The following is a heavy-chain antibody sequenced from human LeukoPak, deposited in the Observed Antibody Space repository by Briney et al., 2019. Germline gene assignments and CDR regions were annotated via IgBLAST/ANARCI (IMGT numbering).Heavy chain of an antibody. D-gene: IGHD5-24*01. V-gene: IGHV4-59*11. CDR3: ARLRDWLDP. CDR1: GASISGHY. CDR2: ISHIGST. Sequence: SETLSLTCTVSGASISGHYLTWLRQPPGKGLEWIGYISHIGSTNYNPSLKSRVTMSVDTSKNQFSLKLRSVSAADTAVYYCARLRDWLDPWGQGTLVIVSS. J-gene: IGHJ5*02.